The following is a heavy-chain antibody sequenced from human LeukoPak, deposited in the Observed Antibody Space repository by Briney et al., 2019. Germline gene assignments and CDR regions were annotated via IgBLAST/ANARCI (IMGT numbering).Heavy chain of an antibody. J-gene: IGHJ4*02. CDR3: ARNRVVGAPNFDY. CDR2: VYYSGST. Sequence: SETLSLTCTVSGGSISNYWTWIRQPPGKGLEWLEYVYYSGSTNYNPSLKSRATISLDTSKNQFSLRLTSVTAADTAVYYCARNRVVGAPNFDYWGQGTLVTVFS. CDR1: GGSISNY. V-gene: IGHV4-59*01. D-gene: IGHD1-26*01.